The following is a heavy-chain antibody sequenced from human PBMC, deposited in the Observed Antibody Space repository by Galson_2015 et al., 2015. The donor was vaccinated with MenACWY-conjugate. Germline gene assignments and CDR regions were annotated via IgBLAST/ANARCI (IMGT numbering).Heavy chain of an antibody. D-gene: IGHD6-19*01. CDR1: GFTVSSNY. CDR3: ARPRGYGSCWYHRFHP. V-gene: IGHV3-66*02. Sequence: SLRLSCAASGFTVSSNYMSWVRQAPGKGLEWVSVIYSGGSTYYADSVKGRFTISRDNSKNTLYLQMNSLRAEDTAVYYCARPRGYGSCWYHRFHPWGQGTLVTVSS. CDR2: IYSGGST. J-gene: IGHJ5*02.